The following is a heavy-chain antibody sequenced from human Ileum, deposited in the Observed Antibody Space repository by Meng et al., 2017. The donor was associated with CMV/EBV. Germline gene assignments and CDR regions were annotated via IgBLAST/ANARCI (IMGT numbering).Heavy chain of an antibody. V-gene: IGHV7-4-1*02. Sequence: QVQLVQSGSELREPGASVKISCKTSGSSFITYGINWVRQAPGQRLEWMGWINTNTGNPTYAQDFTGRFVFSLDTSVSTTYLQINSLRTEDSAVYYCTRGDGDHSSKFDYWGQGTLVTVSS. CDR3: TRGDGDHSSKFDY. CDR2: INTNTGNP. D-gene: IGHD5-24*01. J-gene: IGHJ4*02. CDR1: GSSFITYG.